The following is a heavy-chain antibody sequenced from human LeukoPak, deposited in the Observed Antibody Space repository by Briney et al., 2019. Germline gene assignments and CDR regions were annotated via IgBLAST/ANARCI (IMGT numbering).Heavy chain of an antibody. V-gene: IGHV1-2*02. CDR1: GDTFTADY. CDR3: ARRLTGVDY. Sequence: ASVKVSCKASGDTFTADYMNWVRQAPGQGLEWMGWINPNSGGTNYAQKFQGRVTMTRDTSISTVYMELNSVRSDDTAVYYCARRLTGVDYWGQGTQVTVSS. CDR2: INPNSGGT. J-gene: IGHJ4*02. D-gene: IGHD7-27*01.